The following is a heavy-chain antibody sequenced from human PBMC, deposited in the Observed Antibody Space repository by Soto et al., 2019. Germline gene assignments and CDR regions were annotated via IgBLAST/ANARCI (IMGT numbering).Heavy chain of an antibody. CDR3: VRELSRGWFDP. Sequence: TLSLTCTVSNDSISSYYWSWIRQPPGKGLEWIGYIFYSGGTTYNPSLESRVTISVDRSRNQFSLRLTSVTAADTAVYYCVRELSRGWFDPWGQGTLVTVS. J-gene: IGHJ5*02. V-gene: IGHV4-59*01. CDR2: IFYSGGT. CDR1: NDSISSYY. D-gene: IGHD3-16*01.